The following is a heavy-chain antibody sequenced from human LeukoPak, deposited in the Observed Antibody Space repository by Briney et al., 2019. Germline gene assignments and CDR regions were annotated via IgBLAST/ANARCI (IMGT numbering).Heavy chain of an antibody. V-gene: IGHV4-34*01. J-gene: IGHJ5*02. CDR3: ARDGGSNNYWFDP. CDR2: INQSGCT. CDR1: GEPFSTYY. Sequence: SETLSLTCAIYGEPFSTYYGIWIRQPPGKGLEWIGEINQSGCTNYNPSLKSRVTISVDTSKNQFSLKLKSVTAADTAVYYCARDGGSNNYWFDPWGQGMLVSVSS. D-gene: IGHD4-23*01.